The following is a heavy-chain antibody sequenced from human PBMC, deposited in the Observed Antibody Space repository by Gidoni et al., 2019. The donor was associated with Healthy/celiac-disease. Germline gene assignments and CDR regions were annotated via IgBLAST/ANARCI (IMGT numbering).Heavy chain of an antibody. CDR2: INHSGST. CDR1: VGSFSGYY. Sequence: QVQLQQWGAGLLKPSETLSLTCAVYVGSFSGYYWSWILQPPGKGLEWIGEINHSGSTNYNPSLKSRVTISVDTSKNQFSLKLSSVTAADTAVYYCARVLFYGGFDYWGQGTLVTVSS. J-gene: IGHJ4*02. D-gene: IGHD4-17*01. CDR3: ARVLFYGGFDY. V-gene: IGHV4-34*01.